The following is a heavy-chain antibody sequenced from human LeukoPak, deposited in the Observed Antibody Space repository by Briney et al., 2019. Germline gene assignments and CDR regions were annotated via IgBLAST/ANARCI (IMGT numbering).Heavy chain of an antibody. D-gene: IGHD5-12*01. CDR1: GFTFSRCA. J-gene: IGHJ4*02. CDR2: ISGSGGST. Sequence: GGSLRLSCAVSGFTFSRCAMSWVRQAPGKGLEWVSLISGSGGSTYYADSVKGRFTISRDNSKNTLYLQMNSLRAEDTAVYYCAKNERIKWLRLLDYWGQGTLVTVSS. CDR3: AKNERIKWLRLLDY. V-gene: IGHV3-23*01.